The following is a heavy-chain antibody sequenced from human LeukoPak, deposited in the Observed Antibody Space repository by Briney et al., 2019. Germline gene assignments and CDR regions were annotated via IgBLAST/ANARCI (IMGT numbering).Heavy chain of an antibody. CDR1: KFTFSAYW. J-gene: IGHJ4*02. D-gene: IGHD6-25*01. CDR3: ARENLAAAADY. Sequence: SGGSLRLSCAASKFTFSAYWMHWVRQAPGKGLVWVSRIRGDGSMTNYADSVKGRFTISRDNAKNTLYLQMNSLRLEDTAVYYCARENLAAAADYWGQGTVVTVSS. CDR2: IRGDGSMT. V-gene: IGHV3-74*01.